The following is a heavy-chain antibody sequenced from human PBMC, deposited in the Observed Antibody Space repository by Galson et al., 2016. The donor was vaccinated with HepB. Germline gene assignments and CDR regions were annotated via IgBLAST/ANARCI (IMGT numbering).Heavy chain of an antibody. CDR3: ARDAYVPDCSGGGCYWSDALDL. CDR1: GFTFNKYW. D-gene: IGHD2-15*01. J-gene: IGHJ3*01. Sequence: SLRLSCAASGFTFNKYWMHWIRQAPGKGLVWVSRINSDGSSTSYADSVKGRFTIFRDNAKNTLHLQMNGLRAVDTAVYYCARDAYVPDCSGGGCYWSDALDLWGQGTMVTVSS. CDR2: INSDGSST. V-gene: IGHV3-74*01.